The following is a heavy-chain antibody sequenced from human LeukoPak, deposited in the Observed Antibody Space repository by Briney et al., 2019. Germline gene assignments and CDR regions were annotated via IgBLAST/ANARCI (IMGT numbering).Heavy chain of an antibody. Sequence: PGGSLRLSCAASGFTFDDYAMHWVRHAPGKGLEWVSGISWNSGSIGYADSVKGRFTISRDNAKNSLYLQMNSLRAEDTALYYCAKVYSSGWDVFDYWGQGTLVTVSS. J-gene: IGHJ4*02. CDR2: ISWNSGSI. CDR3: AKVYSSGWDVFDY. CDR1: GFTFDDYA. V-gene: IGHV3-9*01. D-gene: IGHD6-19*01.